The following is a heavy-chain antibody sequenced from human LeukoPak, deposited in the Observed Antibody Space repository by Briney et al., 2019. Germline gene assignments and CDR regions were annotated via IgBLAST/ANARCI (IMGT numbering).Heavy chain of an antibody. V-gene: IGHV4-39*01. D-gene: IGHD3-3*01. CDR2: IYYSGST. Sequence: PSETLSLTCTVSGGSISSSSYYWGWIRQPPGKGLEWIGSIYYSGSTYYNPSLKSRVTISVDTSKNQFSLKLSSVTAADTAVYYCATSPPNYDFWSGYFSGAYYYYGMDVWGQGTTVTVSS. CDR1: GGSISSSSYY. CDR3: ATSPPNYDFWSGYFSGAYYYYGMDV. J-gene: IGHJ6*02.